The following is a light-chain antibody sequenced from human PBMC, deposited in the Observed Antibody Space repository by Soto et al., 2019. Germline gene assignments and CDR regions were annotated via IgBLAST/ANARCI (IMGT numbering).Light chain of an antibody. J-gene: IGLJ3*02. V-gene: IGLV2-11*01. Sequence: QSALTQPRSVSGSPGQSVTLSCTGTSSDVGGYHYVSWYQHHPGKAPKIIIYDVNKRPSGVPDRFSGSKSGNTASLTISGLQTEDEADYYCSSYTSSSTLAFGGGTKVTVL. CDR2: DVN. CDR3: SSYTSSSTLA. CDR1: SSDVGGYHY.